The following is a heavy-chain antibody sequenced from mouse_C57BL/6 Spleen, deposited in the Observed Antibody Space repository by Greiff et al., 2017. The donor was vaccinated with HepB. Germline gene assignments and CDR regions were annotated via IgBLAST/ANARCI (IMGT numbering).Heavy chain of an antibody. J-gene: IGHJ2*01. D-gene: IGHD2-2*01. CDR1: GFNIKDDY. V-gene: IGHV14-4*01. CDR2: IDPENGDT. Sequence: EVQVVESGAELVRPGASVKLSCTASGFNIKDDYMHWVKQRPEQGLEWIGWIDPENGDTEYASKFQGKATITADTSSNTAYLQLSSLTSEDTAVYYCTTNYYGYDVYYFDYWGQGTTLTVSS. CDR3: TTNYYGYDVYYFDY.